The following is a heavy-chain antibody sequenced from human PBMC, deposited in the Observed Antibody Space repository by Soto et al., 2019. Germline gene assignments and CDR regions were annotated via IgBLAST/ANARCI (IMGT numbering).Heavy chain of an antibody. V-gene: IGHV4-59*01. CDR2: IYYSGST. Sequence: PSETLSLTCTVSGGSISSYYWSWIRQPPGKGLEWIGYIYYSGSTNYNPSLKSRVTISVDTSKNQFSLKLSSVTAADTAVYYCARDGPRPIHARSPYGLDVWGQGTTVTVSS. D-gene: IGHD2-2*02. CDR1: GGSISSYY. J-gene: IGHJ6*02. CDR3: ARDGPRPIHARSPYGLDV.